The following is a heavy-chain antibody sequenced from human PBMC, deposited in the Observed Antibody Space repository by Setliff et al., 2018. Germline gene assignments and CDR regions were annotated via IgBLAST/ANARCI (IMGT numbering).Heavy chain of an antibody. J-gene: IGHJ6*02. Sequence: GESLKISCKGSGHSFTSYWIGWVRQMPGKGLEWMGIIYPGDSDTRYSPSFQGQVTISADKSISTAYLQWSSLKASDTAMYYCARVTPDYYYYYGMDVWGQGTTVTVSS. CDR3: ARVTPDYYYYYGMDV. CDR1: GHSFTSYW. V-gene: IGHV5-51*01. CDR2: IYPGDSDT. D-gene: IGHD5-18*01.